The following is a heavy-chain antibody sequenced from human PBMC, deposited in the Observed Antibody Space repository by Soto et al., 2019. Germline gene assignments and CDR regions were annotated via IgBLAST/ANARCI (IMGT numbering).Heavy chain of an antibody. D-gene: IGHD6-19*01. V-gene: IGHV4-30-2*01. CDR1: GGSISSGDYS. CDR3: ARGPTAVAGIVYFQH. Sequence: QLQLQESGSGLVKPSQTLSLTCAVSGGSISSGDYSWSWIRQPPGKGLEWIGYIYHSGSTYYNPSLKSRVTISVDRSKNQFALKLSSVTAADTAVYYCARGPTAVAGIVYFQHWGQGTLVTVSS. J-gene: IGHJ1*01. CDR2: IYHSGST.